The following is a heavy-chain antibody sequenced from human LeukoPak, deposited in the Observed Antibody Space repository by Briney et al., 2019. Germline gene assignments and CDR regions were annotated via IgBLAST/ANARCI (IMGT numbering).Heavy chain of an antibody. J-gene: IGHJ4*02. CDR3: ANSYTDTWLYFDH. V-gene: IGHV3-21*01. CDR1: GFTFTSYT. CDR2: ITGSGNII. D-gene: IGHD2-2*02. Sequence: GGSLRLSCAASGFTFTSYTMNWVRQSPGKGLEWVSSITGSGNIINYADSVKGRFTISRDNSKNSLYLQLNSLTAEDTAFYYCANSYTDTWLYFDHWGQGTLVTVSS.